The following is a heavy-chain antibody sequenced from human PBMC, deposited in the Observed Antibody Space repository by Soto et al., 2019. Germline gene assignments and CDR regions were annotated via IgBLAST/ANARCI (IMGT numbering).Heavy chain of an antibody. D-gene: IGHD2-15*01. CDR1: GGTFSSYA. CDR3: ARDGGSMTPIYYYYGMDV. J-gene: IGHJ6*02. CDR2: IIPIFGTA. Sequence: SVKVSCKASGGTFSSYAISWVRQAPGQGLEWMGGIIPIFGTANYAQKFQGRVTITADESTSTAYMELSSLRSEDTAVYYCARDGGSMTPIYYYYGMDVWGQGTTVTVS. V-gene: IGHV1-69*13.